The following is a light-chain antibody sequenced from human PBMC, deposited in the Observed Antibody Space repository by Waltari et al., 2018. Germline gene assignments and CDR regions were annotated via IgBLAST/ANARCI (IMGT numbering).Light chain of an antibody. CDR3: QHYVSLPVT. V-gene: IGKV3-20*01. CDR1: QSVSRA. CDR2: GAS. Sequence: EIVLTQSPDTLSLSPGERATLSCRASQSVSRAIVWYQQKPGQAPRLLRYGASSRATGTPDRFRGSGSGTDFNLTISRLEPEDFAVYYCQHYVSLPVTFGQGTKVELK. J-gene: IGKJ1*01.